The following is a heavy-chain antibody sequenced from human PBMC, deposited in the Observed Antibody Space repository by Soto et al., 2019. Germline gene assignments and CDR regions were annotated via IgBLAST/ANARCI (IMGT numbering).Heavy chain of an antibody. J-gene: IGHJ6*02. Sequence: SETLSLTCTVSGGSISSGGYYWSWIRQHPGKGLEWIGYIYYSGSTYYNPSLKSRVTISVDTSKNQFSLKLSSVTAADTAVYYCAREGPTTVTSHGMDVWGQGTTVTVSS. V-gene: IGHV4-31*03. CDR3: AREGPTTVTSHGMDV. CDR1: GGSISSGGYY. D-gene: IGHD4-17*01. CDR2: IYYSGST.